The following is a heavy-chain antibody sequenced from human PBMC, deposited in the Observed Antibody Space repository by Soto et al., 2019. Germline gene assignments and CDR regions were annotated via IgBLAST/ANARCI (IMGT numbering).Heavy chain of an antibody. CDR1: GFTFSSYW. Sequence: EVQLVESGGGLVQPGGSLRLSCAASGFTFSSYWMSWVRQAPGKGLEWVANIKQDGSEKYYVYSVKGRFTIARDNAKNSLYLQMNSLRAEDTAVYYCAGAPVVPAAHFDYWGQGTLVTVSS. CDR3: AGAPVVPAAHFDY. J-gene: IGHJ4*02. D-gene: IGHD2-2*01. CDR2: IKQDGSEK. V-gene: IGHV3-7*01.